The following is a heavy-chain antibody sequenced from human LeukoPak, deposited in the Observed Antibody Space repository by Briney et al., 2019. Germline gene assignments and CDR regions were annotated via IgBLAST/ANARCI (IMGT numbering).Heavy chain of an antibody. CDR3: ARTPDSSGWYFSSARNFDY. CDR2: INPNTGNP. Sequence: ASVRVSCKASGYTFTSYAMNWVRQAPGQGLEWMGWINPNTGNPTYAQGFTGRFVFSLDTSVSTAYLQISSLKAEDTAVYYCARTPDSSGWYFSSARNFDYWGQGTLVTVSS. CDR1: GYTFTSYA. J-gene: IGHJ4*02. V-gene: IGHV7-4-1*02. D-gene: IGHD6-19*01.